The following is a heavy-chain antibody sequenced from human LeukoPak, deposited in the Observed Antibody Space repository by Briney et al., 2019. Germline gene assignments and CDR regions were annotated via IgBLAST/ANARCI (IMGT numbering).Heavy chain of an antibody. J-gene: IGHJ4*02. CDR1: GFPFSGYW. V-gene: IGHV3-7*01. Sequence: VGSLRLSCAASGFPFSGYWMDWVRQAPGKGMEWVANIKQDGSEEYYADSVKGRFTIPRDNAKNSLYLQMNSLRAEDTAVYYCSRSLDYWGQGALVTVSS. CDR2: IKQDGSEE. CDR3: SRSLDY.